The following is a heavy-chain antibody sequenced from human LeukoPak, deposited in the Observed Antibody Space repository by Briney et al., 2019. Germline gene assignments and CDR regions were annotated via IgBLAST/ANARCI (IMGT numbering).Heavy chain of an antibody. J-gene: IGHJ4*02. CDR2: VSFDGIYN. D-gene: IGHD3-9*01. CDR3: AKVGPIDWYHLYY. V-gene: IGHV3-30*18. Sequence: GGSLRLSCAASGFTLNTYAMHWVRRAPGKGLEWVAVVSFDGIYNNYTDCVKGGFTISRDNSKRTVYVKMNRLTVEDTGVYFCAKVGPIDWYHLYYCGQGALVSVSS. CDR1: GFTLNTYA.